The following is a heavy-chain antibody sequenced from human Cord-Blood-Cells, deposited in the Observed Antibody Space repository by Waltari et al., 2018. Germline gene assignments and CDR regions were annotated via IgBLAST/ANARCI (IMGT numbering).Heavy chain of an antibody. Sequence: EVQLLESGGGLVQPGGSLRRSCAASGFTFSSYAMSWVRQARGKGLEWVSAISGSGGSTYYADSVKGRFTISRDNSKNTLYLQMNSLRAEDTAVYYCAKGAYRGSYYKVDYWGQGTLVTVSS. D-gene: IGHD3-10*01. CDR2: ISGSGGST. CDR3: AKGAYRGSYYKVDY. CDR1: GFTFSSYA. J-gene: IGHJ4*02. V-gene: IGHV3-23*01.